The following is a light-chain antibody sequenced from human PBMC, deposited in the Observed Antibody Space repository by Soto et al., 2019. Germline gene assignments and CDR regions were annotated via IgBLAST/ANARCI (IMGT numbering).Light chain of an antibody. CDR2: DLS. Sequence: QSALTQPASVSGSPGQSITISCTGTSSDVGGYNYVSWYQQHPGKAPKLMIYDLSNRPSGVSNRFSGSKSRNTASLTISGLQAEDEADYYCSSYTSSSTLVVFGGGTKLTVL. CDR3: SSYTSSSTLVV. CDR1: SSDVGGYNY. V-gene: IGLV2-14*01. J-gene: IGLJ2*01.